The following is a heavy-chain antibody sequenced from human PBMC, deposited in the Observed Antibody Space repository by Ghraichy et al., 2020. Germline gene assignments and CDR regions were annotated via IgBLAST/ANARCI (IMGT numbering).Heavy chain of an antibody. CDR3: AKDDCSGGSCYSPFGYGDYVFDY. D-gene: IGHD2-15*01. J-gene: IGHJ4*02. CDR1: GFNFSSYA. CDR2: ISGSGGST. Sequence: GESLNISCAASGFNFSSYAMSWVRQAPGKGLEWVSAISGSGGSTYYADSVKGRFTISRDNSKNTLYLQMNSLRAEDTAVYYCAKDDCSGGSCYSPFGYGDYVFDYWGQGTLVTVSS. V-gene: IGHV3-23*01.